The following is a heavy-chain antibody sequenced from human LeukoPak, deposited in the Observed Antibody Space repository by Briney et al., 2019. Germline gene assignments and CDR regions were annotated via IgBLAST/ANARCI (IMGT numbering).Heavy chain of an antibody. CDR2: VSSSGSTI. CDR3: ARVRVVGGVNYYGMDV. Sequence: GGSLRLSCAASGFTFSSYEMNWVRQAPGKGLEGVSYVSSSGSTIYYADSVKGRFTVYRDKAKNSMYLQVNTLRAEDTAVYYCARVRVVGGVNYYGMDVWGQGTTVTVSS. CDR1: GFTFSSYE. D-gene: IGHD3-10*01. J-gene: IGHJ6*02. V-gene: IGHV3-48*03.